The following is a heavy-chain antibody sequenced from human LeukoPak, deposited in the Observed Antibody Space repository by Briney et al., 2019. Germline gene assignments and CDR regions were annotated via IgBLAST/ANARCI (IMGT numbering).Heavy chain of an antibody. V-gene: IGHV3-74*01. CDR1: GFNFASNW. Sequence: GGSLRLSCAASGFNFASNWMHWVRQTPGRGLMWVSRINSGGSGTSYADSVEGRFTISRDNAKNSLYLQMNSLRAEDTAVYYCARDLQFLEWLFDYWGQGTLVTVSS. CDR3: ARDLQFLEWLFDY. J-gene: IGHJ4*02. CDR2: INSGGSGT. D-gene: IGHD3-3*01.